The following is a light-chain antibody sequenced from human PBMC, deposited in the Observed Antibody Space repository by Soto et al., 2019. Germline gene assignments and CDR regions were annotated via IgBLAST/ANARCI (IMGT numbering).Light chain of an antibody. CDR1: QRVSSRY. V-gene: IGKV3-20*01. CDR3: QYYGTSPRP. Sequence: EIVLTQSPGTLSSSPGERVTLSCRATQRVSSRYLAWYQQKPGQAPRLLIYGASTRATGIPDRFGGSGSGTDSTLPISRLDPEDFAVYYCQYYGTSPRPFGQGTK. CDR2: GAS. J-gene: IGKJ1*01.